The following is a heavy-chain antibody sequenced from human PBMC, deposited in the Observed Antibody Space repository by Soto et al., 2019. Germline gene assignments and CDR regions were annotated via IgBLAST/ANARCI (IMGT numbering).Heavy chain of an antibody. V-gene: IGHV1-18*01. CDR2: ISAFNGDT. J-gene: IGHJ4*02. Sequence: QVQLVQSGAEVKRPGASVKVSCKASGYSFHRYGISSVRQAPGQGREWVGWISAFNGDTKYAQKLQDRVSMTTDTSTDTAHMTLRSLRSDDTAIYYCASVSASSGIPGGNYWGRVTLVTDSS. CDR1: GYSFHRYG. D-gene: IGHD6-19*01. CDR3: ASVSASSGIPGGNY.